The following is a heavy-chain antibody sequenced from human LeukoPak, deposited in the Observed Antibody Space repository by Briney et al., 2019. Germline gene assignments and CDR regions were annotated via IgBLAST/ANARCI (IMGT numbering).Heavy chain of an antibody. V-gene: IGHV3-23*01. D-gene: IGHD2-8*01. CDR2: ISGSGGST. Sequence: PGGSLRLSCAASGFTFSSYAMSWVRQAPGKGLEWVSAISGSGGSTYYADSVKGRFTISRDNSKNTLYLQMNSLRAEDTAVYYCAKVTYCTNGVCHSSMPYYFDYWGQGTLVTVSS. CDR3: AKVTYCTNGVCHSSMPYYFDY. J-gene: IGHJ4*02. CDR1: GFTFSSYA.